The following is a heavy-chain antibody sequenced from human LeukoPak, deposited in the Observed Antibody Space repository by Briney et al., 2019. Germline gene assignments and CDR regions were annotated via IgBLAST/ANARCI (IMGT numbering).Heavy chain of an antibody. CDR2: IYTSGST. D-gene: IGHD2-21*02. V-gene: IGHV4-61*02. CDR3: SRGLTETN. CDR1: GGSISSGSYY. J-gene: IGHJ4*02. Sequence: PSETLSLTCTVSGGSISSGSYYSGWIRQPAGKGLEWIGRIYTSGSTNYNPSLNSRVTISLDTSKNQFSLKVPSVTAADTAVYYCSRGLTETNWGQGTLVTVSS.